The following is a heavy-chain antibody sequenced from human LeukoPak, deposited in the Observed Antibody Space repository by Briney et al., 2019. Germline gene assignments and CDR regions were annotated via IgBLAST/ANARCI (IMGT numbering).Heavy chain of an antibody. D-gene: IGHD6-13*01. V-gene: IGHV3-30*04. CDR3: ARDLQAAAGNNWFDP. J-gene: IGHJ5*02. Sequence: PGRSLRLSCAASGFTFSSYAMHWVRQAPGKGLEWVAVISYDGSNKYYAHSVKGRFTISRDNSKNTLYLQMNSLRAEDTAVYYCARDLQAAAGNNWFDPWGQGTLVTVSS. CDR1: GFTFSSYA. CDR2: ISYDGSNK.